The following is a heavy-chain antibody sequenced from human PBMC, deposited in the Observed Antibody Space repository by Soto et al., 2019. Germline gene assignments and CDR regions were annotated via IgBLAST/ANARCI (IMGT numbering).Heavy chain of an antibody. Sequence: QVQLVQSGAEVRKPGASVKVSCKASGGTFSRHAISWVRQAPGQGLEWMGGIIPMFGTANHAQKFQGRVTITADESTSTAYMELSSLRSEDTAIYDCARGWGYDSSDYYYAYWGQGTVVIVSS. CDR2: IIPMFGTA. D-gene: IGHD3-22*01. V-gene: IGHV1-69*01. J-gene: IGHJ4*02. CDR1: GGTFSRHA. CDR3: ARGWGYDSSDYYYAY.